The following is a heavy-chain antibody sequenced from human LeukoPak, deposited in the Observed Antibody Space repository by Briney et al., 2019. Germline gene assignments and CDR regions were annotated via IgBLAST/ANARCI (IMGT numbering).Heavy chain of an antibody. D-gene: IGHD6-6*01. CDR2: IYHSGST. CDR1: GYSISSGYY. Sequence: SSETLSLTCAVSGYSISSGYYWGWIRRPPGKGLEWIGSIYHSGSTYYNPSLKSRVTISVDTSKNQFSLKLSSVTTADTAVYYCARLGGYSSSSLGYWGQGTPVTVSS. V-gene: IGHV4-38-2*01. CDR3: ARLGGYSSSSLGY. J-gene: IGHJ4*02.